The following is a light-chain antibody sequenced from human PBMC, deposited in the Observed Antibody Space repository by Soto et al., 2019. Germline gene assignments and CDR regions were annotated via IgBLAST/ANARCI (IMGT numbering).Light chain of an antibody. CDR3: QQSFSTLT. CDR1: HSISTY. CDR2: AAS. J-gene: IGKJ5*01. V-gene: IGKV1-39*01. Sequence: DIQMTQSPSSLYASVGDRVSITCRASHSISTYLNWYQHRPGMAPNLLIFAASSLHSGVPSRFSGSGSGTDFTLTISGLQPEDFAVYYCQQSFSTLTFGQGTRLEI.